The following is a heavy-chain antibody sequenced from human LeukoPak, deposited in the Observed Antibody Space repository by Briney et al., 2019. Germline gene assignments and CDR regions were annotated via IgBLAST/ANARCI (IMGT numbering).Heavy chain of an antibody. CDR2: VSGSGSST. Sequence: PGGSLRLSCAASGFTFSSYAMSWVRQAPGKGLEWVSAVSGSGSSTYYADSVKGRFTISRDNSKNTLYLQMNSLRAEDTAVYYCAKAGRGYYYYYAMDVWGQGTTVTVS. J-gene: IGHJ6*02. V-gene: IGHV3-23*01. CDR1: GFTFSSYA. CDR3: AKAGRGYYYYYAMDV.